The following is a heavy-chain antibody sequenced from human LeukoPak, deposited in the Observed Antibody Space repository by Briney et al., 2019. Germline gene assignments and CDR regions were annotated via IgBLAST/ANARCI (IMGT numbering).Heavy chain of an antibody. D-gene: IGHD2-21*02. CDR2: ISNSGRNT. CDR1: GFTFSSYT. V-gene: IGHV3-23*01. CDR3: ARARGYCAADCSRYAFDY. Sequence: GGSLRLSCAASGFTFSSYTMGWVRQAPGKGLGWVSTISNSGRNTFYTDSVKGRFTISRDNSKNTLYLQMNSLRAGDTAVYSCARARGYCAADCSRYAFDYWGQGTLVTVSS. J-gene: IGHJ4*02.